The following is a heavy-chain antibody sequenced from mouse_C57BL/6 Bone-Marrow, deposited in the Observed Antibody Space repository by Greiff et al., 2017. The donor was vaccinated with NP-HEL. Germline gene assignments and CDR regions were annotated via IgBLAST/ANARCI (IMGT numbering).Heavy chain of an antibody. J-gene: IGHJ3*01. CDR1: GYAFSSYW. CDR3: ARSAYYYGSSYVAWFAY. Sequence: VQLQQSGAELVKPGASVKISCKASGYAFSSYWMNWVKQRPGKGLEWIGQIYPGDGDTNYNGKFTGKATLTADKSSSTAYMQLSSLTSEDSAVYFCARSAYYYGSSYVAWFAYWGQGTLVTVSA. CDR2: IYPGDGDT. D-gene: IGHD1-1*01. V-gene: IGHV1-80*01.